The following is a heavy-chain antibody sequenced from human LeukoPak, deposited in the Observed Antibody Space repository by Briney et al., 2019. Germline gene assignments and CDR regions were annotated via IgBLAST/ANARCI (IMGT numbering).Heavy chain of an antibody. CDR2: IWYDGSNK. CDR3: ARDRHSGGSCFDY. J-gene: IGHJ4*02. CDR1: GFTFSSYG. D-gene: IGHD2-15*01. V-gene: IGHV3-33*01. Sequence: GGSLRLSCAASGFTFSSYGMPWVRQAPAKGLEWVAVIWYDGSNKYYADSVKGRFTISRDNSKNTLYLQMNSLRAEDTAVYYCARDRHSGGSCFDYWGQGTLVTVSS.